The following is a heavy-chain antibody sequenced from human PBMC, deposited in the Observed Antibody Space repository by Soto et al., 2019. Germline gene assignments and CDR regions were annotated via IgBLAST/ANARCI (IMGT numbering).Heavy chain of an antibody. CDR2: IYHSGST. CDR3: ARGMTTVTTLDY. D-gene: IGHD4-4*01. J-gene: IGHJ4*02. Sequence: TLSLTCAVSGGSISSGGYPWSWIRQPPGKGLEWIGYIYHSGSTYYNPSLKSRVTISVDRSKNQFSLKLSSVTAADTAVYYCARGMTTVTTLDYWGQVTLVTVS. CDR1: GGSISSGGYP. V-gene: IGHV4-30-2*01.